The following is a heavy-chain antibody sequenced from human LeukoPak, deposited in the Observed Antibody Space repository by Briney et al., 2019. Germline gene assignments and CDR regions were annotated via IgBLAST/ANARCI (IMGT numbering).Heavy chain of an antibody. CDR1: GGSFSGYY. CDR3: ARDPGFAVAR. V-gene: IGHV3-11*04. J-gene: IGHJ4*02. Sequence: LSLTCAVYGGSFSGYYWSWIRQPPGKGLEWVAYIGGWSDPIDYADSVKGRFTVSRDNDDSTLYLEMNSLRVEDTAVYYCARDPGFAVARWGQGALVIVSS. CDR2: IGGWSDPI.